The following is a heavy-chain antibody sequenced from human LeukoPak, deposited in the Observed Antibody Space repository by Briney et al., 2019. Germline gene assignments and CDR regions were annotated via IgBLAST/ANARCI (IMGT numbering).Heavy chain of an antibody. CDR1: GGSISSYY. CDR3: ATNTAMVGLYYYGMDV. Sequence: SETLSLTCTVSGGSISSYYWSWIRQPPGKGLEWIGYIYYSGSTNYNPSHKSRVTISVDTSKNQFSLKLSSVTAADTAVYYCATNTAMVGLYYYGMDVWGQGTTVTVSS. J-gene: IGHJ6*02. D-gene: IGHD5-18*01. V-gene: IGHV4-59*08. CDR2: IYYSGST.